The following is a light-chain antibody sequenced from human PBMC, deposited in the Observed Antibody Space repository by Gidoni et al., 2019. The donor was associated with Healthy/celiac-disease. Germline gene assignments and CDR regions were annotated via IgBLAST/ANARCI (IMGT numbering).Light chain of an antibody. CDR3: QAWDSSTVV. V-gene: IGLV3-1*01. J-gene: IGLJ2*01. CDR2: QDS. CDR1: KLGDKY. Sequence: SYELHQPPSVSVSPGQTASITCSGHKLGDKYACWYQQKPGQSPVLVIYQDSKRPSGIPERFSGSNSGNTATLTISGTQAMDEADYYCQAWDSSTVVFGGGTKLTVL.